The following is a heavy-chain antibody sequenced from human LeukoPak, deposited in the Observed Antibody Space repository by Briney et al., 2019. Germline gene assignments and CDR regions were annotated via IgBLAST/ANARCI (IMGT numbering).Heavy chain of an antibody. CDR3: ARRGAYYDSSGYYD. V-gene: IGHV3-30-3*01. CDR1: GFTFNSYA. CDR2: ISYDGSNK. Sequence: PGRSLRLSCAASGFTFNSYAMHWVRQAPGKELEWVALISYDGSNKYYADSVKGRFTISRDNSKNTLYLQMNSLRAEDTAVYCCARRGAYYDSSGYYDWGQGTLVTVSS. D-gene: IGHD3-22*01. J-gene: IGHJ4*02.